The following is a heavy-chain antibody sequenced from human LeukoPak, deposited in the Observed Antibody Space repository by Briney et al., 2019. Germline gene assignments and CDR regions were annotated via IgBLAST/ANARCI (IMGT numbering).Heavy chain of an antibody. J-gene: IGHJ3*02. CDR1: GFTFSSYA. D-gene: IGHD6-13*01. V-gene: IGHV3-23*01. Sequence: GGSLRLSCAASGFTFSSYAMSWVRQAPGKGLEWVSVISGSGGSTYYTDSVKGRFTISRDNSKNTLYLQMNSLRAEDTALYYCAKDQDSSSWYSVAAGGAFDIWGQGTMVTVSS. CDR3: AKDQDSSSWYSVAAGGAFDI. CDR2: ISGSGGST.